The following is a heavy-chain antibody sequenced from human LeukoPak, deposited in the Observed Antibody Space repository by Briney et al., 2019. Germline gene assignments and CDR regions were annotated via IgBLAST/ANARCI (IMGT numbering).Heavy chain of an antibody. V-gene: IGHV4-38-2*01. D-gene: IGHD6-25*01. CDR1: GYSISSGYY. CDR2: VYRDGNT. J-gene: IGHJ6*03. CDR3: VRLAALRGFYYYMDV. Sequence: SETLSLTCSVCGYSISSGYYWGWIRQPPGKGLEWVANVYRDGNTYYSPSLESRVTISVDTSKNLFSLKLSSLSAADTAVYYCVRLAALRGFYYYMDVWGKGTAVTVSS.